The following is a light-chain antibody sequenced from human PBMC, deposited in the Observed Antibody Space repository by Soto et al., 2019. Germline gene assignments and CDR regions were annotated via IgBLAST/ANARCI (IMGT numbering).Light chain of an antibody. CDR2: KAS. CDR1: QSISSW. Sequence: EIQMTHSPSTLSASVGDRVTITCRASQSISSWLAWYQQKPGTAPKLLIYKASTLQSGVPSRFSGSGSGTDFTLTITSLQPDDSATYYCQQYNDNWTFGQGTKV. J-gene: IGKJ1*01. CDR3: QQYNDNWT. V-gene: IGKV1-5*03.